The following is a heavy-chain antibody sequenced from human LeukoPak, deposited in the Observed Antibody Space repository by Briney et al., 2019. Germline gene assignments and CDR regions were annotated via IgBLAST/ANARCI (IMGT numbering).Heavy chain of an antibody. CDR2: IIPILGIA. D-gene: IGHD1-26*01. CDR3: ARVATEDDY. CDR1: GYTFTSYG. V-gene: IGHV1-69*04. Sequence: GASVKVSCKASGYTFTSYGISWVRQAPGQGLEWMGRIIPILGIANYAQKFQGRVTITTDKSTSTAYMELSSLRSEDTAVYYCARVATEDDYWGQGTLVTVSS. J-gene: IGHJ4*02.